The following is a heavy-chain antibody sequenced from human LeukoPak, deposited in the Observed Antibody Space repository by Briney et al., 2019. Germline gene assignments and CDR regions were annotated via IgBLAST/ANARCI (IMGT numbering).Heavy chain of an antibody. CDR3: ARDSRFDYGDYEFDY. J-gene: IGHJ4*02. CDR1: GYTFTSYY. Sequence: ASVKVSCKVSGYTFTSYYMHWVRQAPGQGLEWMGIINPSGGSTSYAQKFQGRVTMTRDTSTSTVYMELSSLRSEDTAVYYCARDSRFDYGDYEFDYWGQGTLVTVSS. CDR2: INPSGGST. V-gene: IGHV1-46*01. D-gene: IGHD4-17*01.